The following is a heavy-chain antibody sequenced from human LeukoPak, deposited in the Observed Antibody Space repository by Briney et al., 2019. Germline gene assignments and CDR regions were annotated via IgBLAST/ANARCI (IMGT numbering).Heavy chain of an antibody. CDR3: ARGHSSGWYYFDY. CDR2: ISGGGGTT. J-gene: IGHJ4*02. V-gene: IGHV3-23*01. D-gene: IGHD6-19*01. Sequence: GGSLRLSCAASGFTFSSYAMTWVRQAPGRGLEWVSTISGGGGTTHYADSVKGRFIISRDNSKNTLSLQMNSLRAEDTAVYYCARGHSSGWYYFDYWGQGTLVTVSS. CDR1: GFTFSSYA.